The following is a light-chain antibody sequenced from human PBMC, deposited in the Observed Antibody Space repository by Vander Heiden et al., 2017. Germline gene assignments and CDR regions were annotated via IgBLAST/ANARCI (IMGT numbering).Light chain of an antibody. CDR3: QQYGGSPLYT. CDR2: GAS. Sequence: IVLTQSPGTLSLSPGEGVTLSCRASQSVDNKDLAWYQQKPGQAPRLLIYGASSRATGIPDRFSGSVSGTDFTLTISRLEPEDFAVYYCQQYGGSPLYTFGQGTKLEIK. J-gene: IGKJ2*01. V-gene: IGKV3-20*01. CDR1: QSVDNKD.